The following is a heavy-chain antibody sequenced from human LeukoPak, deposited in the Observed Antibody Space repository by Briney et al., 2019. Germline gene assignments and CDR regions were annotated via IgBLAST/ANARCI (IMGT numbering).Heavy chain of an antibody. D-gene: IGHD4-11*01. V-gene: IGHV1-2*02. Sequence: ASVKISCKASGYAFRGNYIHWLRQAPGQGLEWMGWIDANDGDTKSAQKFQGRVTMSRDTSISTAYMDLSSLSPDAAAVYYCARDPSSVTLYFFDYWGQGTLVTVSS. J-gene: IGHJ4*02. CDR1: GYAFRGNY. CDR2: IDANDGDT. CDR3: ARDPSSVTLYFFDY.